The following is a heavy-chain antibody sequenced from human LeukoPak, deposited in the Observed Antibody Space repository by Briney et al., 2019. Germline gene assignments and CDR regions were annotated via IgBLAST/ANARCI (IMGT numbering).Heavy chain of an antibody. J-gene: IGHJ4*02. CDR3: ARRFDS. V-gene: IGHV3-48*01. CDR1: GFSFTAYS. Sequence: GGSLRLSCVAAGFSFTAYSMNWVRQAPGRGLEWISYIGPAGDIYYAGSVTGRFTVSRDIAKNSMYLQMNGLRVEDTAVYYRARRFDSWGQGTLVTVSS. CDR2: IGPAGDI.